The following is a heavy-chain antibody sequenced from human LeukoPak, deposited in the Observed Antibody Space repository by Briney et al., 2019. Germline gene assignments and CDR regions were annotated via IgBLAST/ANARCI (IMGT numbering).Heavy chain of an antibody. V-gene: IGHV1-69*05. CDR3: ARTNPLYYDILTGYYNVFEDYYYMDA. Sequence: SVKVSCKASGGTFSSYAISWVRQAPGQGLEWMGGIIPIFGTANYEQKFKGRVTITTDESTSTAYMELSSLRSEDTAVYYCARTNPLYYDILTGYYNVFEDYYYMDAWGKGTTVTVSS. CDR1: GGTFSSYA. J-gene: IGHJ6*03. CDR2: IIPIFGTA. D-gene: IGHD3-9*01.